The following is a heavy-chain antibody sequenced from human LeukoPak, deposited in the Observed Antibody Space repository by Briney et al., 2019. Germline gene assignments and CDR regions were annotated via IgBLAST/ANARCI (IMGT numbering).Heavy chain of an antibody. J-gene: IGHJ4*02. D-gene: IGHD3-10*01. Sequence: PSETLSLTCAVYGGSFSGYYWSWIRQPPGKGLEWIGEINHSGSTNYNPSLKSRVTISVDTSKNQFSLKLSSVTAADTAVYYCARTVFRGSGTTGLFGYWGQGTLVTVST. V-gene: IGHV4-34*01. CDR2: INHSGST. CDR3: ARTVFRGSGTTGLFGY. CDR1: GGSFSGYY.